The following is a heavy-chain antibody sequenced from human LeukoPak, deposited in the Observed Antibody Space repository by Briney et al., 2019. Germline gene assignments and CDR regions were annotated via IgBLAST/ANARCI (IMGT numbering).Heavy chain of an antibody. CDR3: ARDPDIAIAGPSYFDY. CDR2: IRYDGSDK. Sequence: GGSLRLSCAASGFIFSSYDMHWVRQAPGKGLEWVAFIRYDGSDKDYADSVKGRFTISRDNPKNTLYLQMNSLRAEDTAVYYCARDPDIAIAGPSYFDYWGQGTLVTVSS. V-gene: IGHV3-30*02. CDR1: GFIFSSYD. D-gene: IGHD6-13*01. J-gene: IGHJ4*02.